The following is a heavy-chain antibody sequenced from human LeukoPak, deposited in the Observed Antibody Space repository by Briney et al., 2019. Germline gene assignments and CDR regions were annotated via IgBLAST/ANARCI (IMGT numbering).Heavy chain of an antibody. D-gene: IGHD3-3*01. CDR1: GFTFSSYW. J-gene: IGHJ5*02. CDR3: AKDWSGNYNWSDP. Sequence: PGGSLRLSCAASGFTFSSYWMSWVRQAPGKGLEWVACIYPDGTNKDYADSVKGRFIISRDNSKNTLYVQMNSLRAEDTAIYYCAKDWSGNYNWSDPWGQGTLVTVSS. CDR2: IYPDGTNK. V-gene: IGHV3-30*02.